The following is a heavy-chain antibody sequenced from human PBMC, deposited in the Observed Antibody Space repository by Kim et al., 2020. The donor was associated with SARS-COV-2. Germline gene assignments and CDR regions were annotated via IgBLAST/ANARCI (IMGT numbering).Heavy chain of an antibody. V-gene: IGHV1-46*01. Sequence: ASVKVSCKASGYTFTSYYLHGVRQAPGQGFEWMGIINPSGGSINYAQKFQGRLTLTSDTSTSTVYMELSSLRSDDTAVYYCARGFNGWFGWFDPWGQGTLVTVSS. D-gene: IGHD3-10*01. CDR2: INPSGGSI. CDR3: ARGFNGWFGWFDP. J-gene: IGHJ5*02. CDR1: GYTFTSYY.